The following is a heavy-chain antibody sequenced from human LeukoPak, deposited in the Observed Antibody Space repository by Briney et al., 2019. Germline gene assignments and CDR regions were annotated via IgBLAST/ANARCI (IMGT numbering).Heavy chain of an antibody. Sequence: ASVKVSCKASGYTFTGYYMHWVRRAPGQGLEWMGWINPNSGGTNYAQKFQGRVTMTRDTSISTAYMELSRLRSDDTAVYYCARGLLWFGELYAFDIWGQGTMVTVSS. J-gene: IGHJ3*02. V-gene: IGHV1-2*02. CDR1: GYTFTGYY. CDR2: INPNSGGT. D-gene: IGHD3-10*01. CDR3: ARGLLWFGELYAFDI.